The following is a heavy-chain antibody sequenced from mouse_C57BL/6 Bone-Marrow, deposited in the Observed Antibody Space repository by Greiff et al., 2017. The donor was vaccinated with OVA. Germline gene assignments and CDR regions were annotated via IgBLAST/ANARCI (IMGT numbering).Heavy chain of an antibody. V-gene: IGHV1-82*01. CDR2: IYPGDGDT. CDR1: GYAFSSSW. Sequence: VKLQESGPELVKPGASVKISCKASGYAFSSSWMNWVKQRPGKGLEWIGRIYPGDGDTNYNGKFKGKATLTADKSSSTAYMQLSSLTSEDSAVYFCASRYYYGSSYGYFDVWGTGTTVTVSS. CDR3: ASRYYYGSSYGYFDV. D-gene: IGHD1-1*01. J-gene: IGHJ1*03.